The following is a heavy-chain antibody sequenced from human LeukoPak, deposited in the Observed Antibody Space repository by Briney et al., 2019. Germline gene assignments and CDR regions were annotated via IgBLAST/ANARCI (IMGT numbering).Heavy chain of an antibody. V-gene: IGHV3-73*01. CDR2: IRSKHDSYAT. D-gene: IGHD2-21*02. CDR3: TRLWGGCGGYCYSRDY. Sequence: GGSLRLSCAASGFTFSGSTMHWVRQASGKGLEWVGRIRSKHDSYATAYGASVKGRFTISRDDLKNTAYLQMNSLKIEDTAVYYCTRLWGGCGGYCYSRDYWGQGTLVTVSS. CDR1: GFTFSGST. J-gene: IGHJ4*02.